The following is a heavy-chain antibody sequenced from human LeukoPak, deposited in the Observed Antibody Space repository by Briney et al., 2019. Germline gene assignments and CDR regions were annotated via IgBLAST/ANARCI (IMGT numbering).Heavy chain of an antibody. CDR3: VKDDSYYYGSGSSND. J-gene: IGHJ4*02. V-gene: IGHV3-64D*06. D-gene: IGHD3-10*01. CDR1: GFTFGSYI. CDR2: ITSIGGST. Sequence: GSLRLSCSASGFTFGSYIMHWVRQAPGKGLEYVSAITSIGGSTYYADSVKGRFTISRDNSKNTLYLQMSSLRPEDTAVYYCVKDDSYYYGSGSSNDWGQGTLVTVSS.